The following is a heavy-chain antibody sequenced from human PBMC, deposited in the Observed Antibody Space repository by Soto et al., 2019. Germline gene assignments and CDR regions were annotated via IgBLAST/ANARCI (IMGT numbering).Heavy chain of an antibody. CDR3: ARATSFSGHHGY. Sequence: QLQLQESGPGLVKPSQTLSLACTVSGGSFSSGGYYWSWIRQLPGKVLEWIGYIYYSGSTYYNPSLKRRFTISLDTSKTQFTLKLSSVTAADTAVYYCARATSFSGHHGYWGQGTLVTVSS. D-gene: IGHD2-8*02. V-gene: IGHV4-31*03. CDR2: IYYSGST. J-gene: IGHJ4*02. CDR1: GGSFSSGGYY.